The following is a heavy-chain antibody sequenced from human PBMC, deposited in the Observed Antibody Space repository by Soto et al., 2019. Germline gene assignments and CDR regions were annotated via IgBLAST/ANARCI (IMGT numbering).Heavy chain of an antibody. Sequence: EMQGVESGGGLVQPGGSLRLSCAASGSTFSGHAIHWVRQAPGKGLEIASTINAKGDTTYYANSVKGRLRICRDNSKNTIYVQQGRLGGHITALYYCASDTADGIDVWGQGTTVIVSS. J-gene: IGHJ6*02. D-gene: IGHD2-21*02. CDR1: GSTFSGHA. CDR2: INAKGDTT. CDR3: ASDTADGIDV. V-gene: IGHV3-64*01.